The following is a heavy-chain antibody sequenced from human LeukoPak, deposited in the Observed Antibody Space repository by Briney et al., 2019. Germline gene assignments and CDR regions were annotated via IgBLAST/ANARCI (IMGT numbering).Heavy chain of an antibody. V-gene: IGHV5-10-1*01. D-gene: IGHD2-21*01. J-gene: IGHJ4*02. CDR1: GYTCTNYC. CDR2: IDPSDSYT. Sequence: GESRLSCCKCSGYTCTNYCISWVRQMPRKGLEWMATIDPSDSYTNYSPYFQGHITISADKSIRTAYLQWSSLKASDTAMNYCAYHGPRMVIAHWGQGTLVTVSS. CDR3: AYHGPRMVIAH.